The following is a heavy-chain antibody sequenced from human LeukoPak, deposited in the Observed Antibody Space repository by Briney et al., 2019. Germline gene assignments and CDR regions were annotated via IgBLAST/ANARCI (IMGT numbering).Heavy chain of an antibody. V-gene: IGHV3-53*01. J-gene: IGHJ6*02. CDR1: GFSVSSNY. CDR3: ASRGSYCSSSSCQNQFYYGMDV. CDR2: IYSGGRT. Sequence: GGSLRLSCAASGFSVSSNYMNWVRQAPGKGLDWVSVIYSGGRTYYTDSVKGRFTISRDNSKNTLYLQMNSLRAEDTAVYYCASRGSYCSSSSCQNQFYYGMDVWGQGTTVTVSS. D-gene: IGHD2-2*01.